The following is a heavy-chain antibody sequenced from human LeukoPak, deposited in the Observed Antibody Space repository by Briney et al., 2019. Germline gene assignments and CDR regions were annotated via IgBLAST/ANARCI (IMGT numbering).Heavy chain of an antibody. V-gene: IGHV3-23*01. CDR2: ISGSGGRT. CDR3: AKSPTGSSWPSIDY. CDR1: VHTYSNYA. J-gene: IGHJ4*02. D-gene: IGHD6-13*01. Sequence: GGTLRLSCAASVHTYSNYAMSWVPHAPGKGLECVSPISGSGGRTYYAVSVRGRFTASRDNSKNTLFLQMDSLRAEDTAVYCCAKSPTGSSWPSIDYWGQGTLVTVSS.